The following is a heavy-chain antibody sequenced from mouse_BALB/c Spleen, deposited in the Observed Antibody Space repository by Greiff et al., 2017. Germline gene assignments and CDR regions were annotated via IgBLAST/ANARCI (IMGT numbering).Heavy chain of an antibody. CDR1: GFTFSSFG. CDR2: ISSGSSTI. Sequence: DVHLVESGGGLVQPGGSRKLSCAASGFTFSSFGMHWVRQAPEKGLEWVAYISSGSSTIYYADTVKGRFTISRDKPKNTLFLQMTSLRSEDTAMYYCAREGNYYGSKDYFDYWGQGTTLTVSS. D-gene: IGHD1-1*01. V-gene: IGHV5-17*02. J-gene: IGHJ2*01. CDR3: AREGNYYGSKDYFDY.